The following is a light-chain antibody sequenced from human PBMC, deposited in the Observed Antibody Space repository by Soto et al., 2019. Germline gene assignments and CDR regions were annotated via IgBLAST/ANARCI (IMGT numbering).Light chain of an antibody. J-gene: IGKJ4*01. CDR1: QIVSSTY. Sequence: EIVLTQSPGTLSLSPGERATLSCRASQIVSSTYLAWFRQKPGQAPRLLIYGASTRATGIPDRFSGSGSGADFTLTISGLEPEDFGLYYCQQYGVTPPNTFGGGTKVDIK. CDR3: QQYGVTPPNT. CDR2: GAS. V-gene: IGKV3-20*01.